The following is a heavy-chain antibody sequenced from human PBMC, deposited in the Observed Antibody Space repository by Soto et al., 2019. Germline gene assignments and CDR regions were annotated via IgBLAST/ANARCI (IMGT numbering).Heavy chain of an antibody. V-gene: IGHV1-69*01. CDR2: IIPIFGTA. CDR1: GGTFSSYS. D-gene: IGHD2-8*02. J-gene: IGHJ4*02. CDR3: AREGTCALDY. Sequence: SVKVSCRASGGTFSSYSISWVRQAPGQGLEWMGGIIPIFGTANYAQKFQGRVTITADESTSTAYMELSSLRSEDTAVYYCAREGTCALDYWGQGTLVTVSS.